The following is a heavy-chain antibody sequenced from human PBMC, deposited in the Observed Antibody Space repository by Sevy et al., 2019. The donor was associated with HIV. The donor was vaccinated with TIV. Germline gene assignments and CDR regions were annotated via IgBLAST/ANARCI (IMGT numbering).Heavy chain of an antibody. D-gene: IGHD3-10*01. CDR2: INPSDGST. CDR1: GYTFTSYY. V-gene: IGHV1-46*01. Sequence: ASVKVSCKASGYTFTSYYMHWVRQAPGQGLEWMGIINPSDGSTSYAQKFQGRVTMTRDTSTSTVYMELSSLRSEDTAVYYCARALSDYYGSGSYDYWGQGTLVTVSS. J-gene: IGHJ4*02. CDR3: ARALSDYYGSGSYDY.